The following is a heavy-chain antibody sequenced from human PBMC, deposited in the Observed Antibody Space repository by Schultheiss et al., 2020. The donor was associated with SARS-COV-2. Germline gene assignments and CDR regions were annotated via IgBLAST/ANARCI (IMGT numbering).Heavy chain of an antibody. CDR3: ASYDYYGSGSYKY. D-gene: IGHD3-10*01. Sequence: GGSLRLSCKGSGYSFTNHWIGWVRQMPGKGLEWMGIIYPDDSDTRYSPSFQGQVTMSVDKSISTAYLQWSSLKASDTAMYYCASYDYYGSGSYKYWGQGTLVTVSS. J-gene: IGHJ4*02. CDR1: GYSFTNHW. CDR2: IYPDDSDT. V-gene: IGHV5-51*01.